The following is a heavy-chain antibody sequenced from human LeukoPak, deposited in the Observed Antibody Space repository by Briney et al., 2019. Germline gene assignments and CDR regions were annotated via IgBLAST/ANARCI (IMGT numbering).Heavy chain of an antibody. CDR2: ISSSGSTI. V-gene: IGHV3-11*04. CDR1: GFTFSDYY. J-gene: IGHJ4*02. D-gene: IGHD3-22*01. CDR3: ARDDYDSSGYYLGY. Sequence: PGGSLRLSCAASGFTFSDYYMSWIRQAPGKGLEWVSYISSSGSTIYYADSVKGRFTISRDNAKNSLYLQMDSLRAEDTAVYYCARDDYDSSGYYLGYWGQGTLVTVSS.